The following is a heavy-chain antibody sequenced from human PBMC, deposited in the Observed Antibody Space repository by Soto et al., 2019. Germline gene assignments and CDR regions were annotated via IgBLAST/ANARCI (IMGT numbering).Heavy chain of an antibody. CDR3: ARTGYYDYIWGSYRETQLDY. Sequence: SETPSLTCTVSGGSISSYYWSWIRQPPGKGLEWIGEINHSGSTNYNPSLKSRVTISVDTSKNQFSLKLSSVTAADTAVYYCARTGYYDYIWGSYRETQLDYWGQGTLVTVSS. CDR2: INHSGST. CDR1: GGSISSYY. J-gene: IGHJ4*02. V-gene: IGHV4-34*01. D-gene: IGHD3-16*02.